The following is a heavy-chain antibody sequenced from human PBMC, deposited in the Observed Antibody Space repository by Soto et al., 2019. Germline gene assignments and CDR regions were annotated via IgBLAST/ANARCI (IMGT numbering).Heavy chain of an antibody. V-gene: IGHV3-30*03. Sequence: HPGGSLRLSCAASGFTFKTYGMHWVRQAPGKGLEWVAVISDDGSNKYNIASVEGRFTISRDNSKNTLSLQMNSLRDEDTAVYYCARGGGYSYGTNDAFDIWGQGTMVTVSS. J-gene: IGHJ3*02. D-gene: IGHD5-18*01. CDR2: ISDDGSNK. CDR3: ARGGGYSYGTNDAFDI. CDR1: GFTFKTYG.